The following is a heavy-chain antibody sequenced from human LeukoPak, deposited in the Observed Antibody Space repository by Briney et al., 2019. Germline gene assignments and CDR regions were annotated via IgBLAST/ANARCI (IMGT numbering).Heavy chain of an antibody. J-gene: IGHJ4*02. D-gene: IGHD6-13*01. CDR1: GGSISSGGYY. CDR2: IYHSGST. Sequence: PSQTLSLTCTVSGGSISSGGYYWSWIRQPPGKGLEWIGYIYHSGSTYYNPSLKSRVTISVDRSKNQFSLKLSSVTAADTAVYYCARSPPTPYSSSVGYFDYWGQGTLVTVSS. V-gene: IGHV4-30-2*01. CDR3: ARSPPTPYSSSVGYFDY.